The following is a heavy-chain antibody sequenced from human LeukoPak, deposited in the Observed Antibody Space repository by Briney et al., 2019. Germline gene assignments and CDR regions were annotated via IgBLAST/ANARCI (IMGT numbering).Heavy chain of an antibody. V-gene: IGHV5-51*01. D-gene: IGHD3-9*01. CDR3: AKASSDTLTGYYFDH. J-gene: IGHJ4*02. CDR2: IYPGDSDT. Sequence: GESPKISCKGSGYSFTSYWIGWVRQMPGKGLEWMGIIYPGDSDTRYSPSFQGQITMSVDKAISTAYLEWSSLKASDTAIYYCAKASSDTLTGYYFDHWGRGTLVTVSS. CDR1: GYSFTSYW.